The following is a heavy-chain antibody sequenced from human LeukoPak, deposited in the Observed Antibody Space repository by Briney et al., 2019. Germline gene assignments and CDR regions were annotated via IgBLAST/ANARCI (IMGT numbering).Heavy chain of an antibody. D-gene: IGHD3-16*01. CDR2: IIPIFGAS. V-gene: IGHV1-69*05. Sequence: SVTVSCKASGGTFISYAISWLRQAPGQGLEWMGGIIPIFGASNYAQNFQGRVTMTTDESTSTAYMELSSLRSEDTAVYYCARGRGDDYSVPYNYHYMDAWGKGTTVTVSS. CDR1: GGTFISYA. J-gene: IGHJ6*03. CDR3: ARGRGDDYSVPYNYHYMDA.